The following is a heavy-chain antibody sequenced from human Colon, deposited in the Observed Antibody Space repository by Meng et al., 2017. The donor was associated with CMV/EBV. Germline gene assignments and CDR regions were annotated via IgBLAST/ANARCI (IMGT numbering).Heavy chain of an antibody. CDR2: IHHNGST. V-gene: IGHV4-30-2*01. D-gene: IGHD3-10*01. Sequence: LTCAVSGGSISSGGYSWNWIRQPPGKGLEWIGYIHHNGSTDYKTSLKSRVTISVDGSKNQFSLKLSSVTAADTAVYYCARGGQLWFDYWGQGTLSPSPQ. CDR3: ARGGQLWFDY. J-gene: IGHJ4*02. CDR1: GGSISSGGYS.